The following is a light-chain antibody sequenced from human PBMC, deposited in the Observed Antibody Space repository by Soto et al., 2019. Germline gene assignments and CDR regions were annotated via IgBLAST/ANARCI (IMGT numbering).Light chain of an antibody. Sequence: QSVLTQPASVSGSPGQSITISCTGTSSDVGGYNYVSWYQQDPGKAPKLMIYDVTNRPSGVSNRFSGSKSGNTASLTISGLQAEDEADYYRTSYTSSITRYVFGGGTKLT. CDR1: SSDVGGYNY. CDR2: DVT. V-gene: IGLV2-14*01. CDR3: TSYTSSITRYV. J-gene: IGLJ3*02.